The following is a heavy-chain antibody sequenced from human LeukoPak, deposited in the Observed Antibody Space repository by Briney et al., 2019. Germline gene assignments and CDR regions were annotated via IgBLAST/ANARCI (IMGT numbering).Heavy chain of an antibody. D-gene: IGHD3-22*01. Sequence: GGSLRLSCAASGFTFSSYAMSWVRQAPGKGLEWVSSISSSSSYIYYADSVKGRFTISRDNAKNSLYLQMNSLRAEDTAVYYCARDDRYNWFDPWGQGTLVTVSS. CDR2: ISSSSSYI. V-gene: IGHV3-21*01. CDR3: ARDDRYNWFDP. CDR1: GFTFSSYA. J-gene: IGHJ5*02.